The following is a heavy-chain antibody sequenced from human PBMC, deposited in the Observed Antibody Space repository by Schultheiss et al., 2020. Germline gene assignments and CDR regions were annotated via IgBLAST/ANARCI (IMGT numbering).Heavy chain of an antibody. CDR3: ARAKGSGSYPAGECDY. CDR1: GFTFSSYS. CDR2: ISSSSSYI. D-gene: IGHD1-26*01. J-gene: IGHJ4*02. V-gene: IGHV3-21*01. Sequence: GGSLRLSCAASGFTFSSYSMNWVRQAPGKGLEWVSSISSSSSYIYYADSVKGRFTISRDNAKNSLYLQMNSLRAEDTAVYYCARAKGSGSYPAGECDYWGQGTLVTVSS.